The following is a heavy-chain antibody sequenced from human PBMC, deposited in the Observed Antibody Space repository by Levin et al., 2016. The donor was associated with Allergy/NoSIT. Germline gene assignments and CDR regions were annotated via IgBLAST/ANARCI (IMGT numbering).Heavy chain of an antibody. CDR1: GFTFSSYD. CDR3: ARGPHGDYYDY. Sequence: GGSLRLSCAASGFTFSSYDMHWVRQATGKGLEWVSAIGTAGDTYYPGSVKGRFTISRENAKNSLYPQMNSLRAGDTAVYYCARGPHGDYYDYWGQGTLVTVSS. V-gene: IGHV3-13*04. J-gene: IGHJ4*02. D-gene: IGHD4-17*01. CDR2: IGTAGDT.